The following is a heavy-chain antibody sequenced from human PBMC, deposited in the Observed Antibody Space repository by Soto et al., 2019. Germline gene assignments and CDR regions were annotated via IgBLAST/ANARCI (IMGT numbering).Heavy chain of an antibody. Sequence: SDTLSLTWCVSGGSINNGMYYWSWIRQHPGKGLEWIGYISNSGRTVYNPSLRSRLIMSVDTSKNQISLNLSSVTAADTAVYYCARGGDSAAFDIWGQGTMVTVSS. J-gene: IGHJ3*02. D-gene: IGHD2-21*02. CDR2: ISNSGRT. CDR1: GGSINNGMYY. V-gene: IGHV4-30-4*02. CDR3: ARGGDSAAFDI.